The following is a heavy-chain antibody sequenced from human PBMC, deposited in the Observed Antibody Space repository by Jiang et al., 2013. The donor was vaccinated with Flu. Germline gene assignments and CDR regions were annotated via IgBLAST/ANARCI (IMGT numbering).Heavy chain of an antibody. V-gene: IGHV1-3*01. CDR3: ARESTYYDSRADHYPFDI. J-gene: IGHJ3*02. D-gene: IGHD3-22*01. CDR2: INPGNGDT. Sequence: GAEVKKPGASVKVSCKPSGYPFTLYALHWVRQAPGQRLEWMGWINPGNGDTKYSQKFQGRVTITRDTSATTAYMELSSLTSEDTAVYYCARESTYYDSRADHYPFDI. CDR1: GYPFTLYA.